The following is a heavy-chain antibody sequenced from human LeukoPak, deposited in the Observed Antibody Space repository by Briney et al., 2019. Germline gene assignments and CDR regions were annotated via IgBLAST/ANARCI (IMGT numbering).Heavy chain of an antibody. CDR2: ISGSGGST. J-gene: IGHJ4*02. V-gene: IGHV3-23*01. CDR1: GFTFSSYA. D-gene: IGHD3-10*01. Sequence: GGSLRLSCAASGFTFSSYAMSWVRQAPGKGLGWVSAISGSGGSTYYADSVKGRFTISRDNSKNTLYLQMNSLRAEDTALYYCARDRDDYFDYWGQGTLVTVSS. CDR3: ARDRDDYFDY.